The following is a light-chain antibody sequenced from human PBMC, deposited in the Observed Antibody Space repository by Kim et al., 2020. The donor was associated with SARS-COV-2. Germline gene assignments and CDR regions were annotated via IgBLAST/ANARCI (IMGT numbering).Light chain of an antibody. V-gene: IGKV3-11*01. Sequence: LSPGERATLSCRARQTVSKYLAWYQQKPGRAPRLLIYEASNRAAGIPARFSGSGSGTDFTLTISSLEPEDFAVYYCQQRINWPPTFGQGTKVDIK. CDR3: QQRINWPPT. CDR1: QTVSKY. J-gene: IGKJ1*01. CDR2: EAS.